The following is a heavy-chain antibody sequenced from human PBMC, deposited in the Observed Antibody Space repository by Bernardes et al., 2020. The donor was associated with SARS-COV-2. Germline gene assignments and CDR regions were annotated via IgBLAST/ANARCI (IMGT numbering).Heavy chain of an antibody. J-gene: IGHJ2*01. CDR2: MYSGDNT. D-gene: IGHD2-2*02. CDR3: ARDPDTASWSFDI. Sequence: GGSLRLSCAASGFTVRTNYMSWVRQAPGEGLEWVSVMYSGDNTYYADSVKGRFTISRDNSQNTVYLQMNSLRAEDTAVYYCARDPDTASWSFDIWGRGTLVPVSS. V-gene: IGHV3-53*01. CDR1: GFTVRTNY.